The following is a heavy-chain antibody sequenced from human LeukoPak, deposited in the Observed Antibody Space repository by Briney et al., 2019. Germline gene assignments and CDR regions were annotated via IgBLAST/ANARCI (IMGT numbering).Heavy chain of an antibody. Sequence: PGGSLRLSCAASGFTVSSCAINGVRQAPGKGLEWVSAISGSGGRTEYADAVKGRFTISRDNSKNTLYLQMNNLRDEDTAVYYSAKDPYNSSGYYHDCWGQGTLVTVSS. D-gene: IGHD3-22*01. CDR1: GFTVSSCA. CDR3: AKDPYNSSGYYHDC. J-gene: IGHJ4*02. CDR2: ISGSGGRT. V-gene: IGHV3-23*01.